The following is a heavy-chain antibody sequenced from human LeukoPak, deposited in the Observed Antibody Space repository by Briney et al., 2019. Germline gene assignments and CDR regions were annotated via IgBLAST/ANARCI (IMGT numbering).Heavy chain of an antibody. Sequence: GGSLRLSCAASGFTFSSYWMHWVRQAPGKGLVWVSRINSHGSSTTYADSVEGRFTISRDNAENTLYLQMNSLRAEDTAVYYCARERLLPFGYWGQGTLVTVSS. D-gene: IGHD2-15*01. CDR3: ARERLLPFGY. J-gene: IGHJ4*02. V-gene: IGHV3-74*01. CDR1: GFTFSSYW. CDR2: INSHGSST.